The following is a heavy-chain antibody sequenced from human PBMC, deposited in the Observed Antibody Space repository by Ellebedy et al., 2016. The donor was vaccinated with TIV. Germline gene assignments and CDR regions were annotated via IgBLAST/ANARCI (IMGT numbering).Heavy chain of an antibody. V-gene: IGHV4-34*01. CDR1: GGSFSGYY. J-gene: IGHJ4*02. D-gene: IGHD3-22*01. CDR3: ARTGALYGSSGSLHYYFDY. CDR2: INHSGST. Sequence: SETLSLTCAVYGGSFSGYYWSWIRQPPGKGLEWIGEINHSGSTNYNPSLKSRVTISVDTSKNQFSLKLSSVTAADTAVYYCARTGALYGSSGSLHYYFDYWGQGTLVTVSS.